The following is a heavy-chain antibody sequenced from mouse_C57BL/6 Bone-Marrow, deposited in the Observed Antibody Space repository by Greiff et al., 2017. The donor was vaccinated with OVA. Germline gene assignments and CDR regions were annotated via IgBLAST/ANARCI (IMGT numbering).Heavy chain of an antibody. J-gene: IGHJ3*01. D-gene: IGHD6-1*01. CDR1: GYTFTSYW. CDR2: IVPNSGGT. Sequence: QVQLQQPGAELVKPGASVKLSCKASGYTFTSYWMPWVLQRPGRGLEWIGRIVPNSGGTKYTEKFKSKATLTVDKPSSTAYMQLSSLTSEDSAVYYCAREAVRSFAYWGQGTLVTVSA. CDR3: AREAVRSFAY. V-gene: IGHV1-72*01.